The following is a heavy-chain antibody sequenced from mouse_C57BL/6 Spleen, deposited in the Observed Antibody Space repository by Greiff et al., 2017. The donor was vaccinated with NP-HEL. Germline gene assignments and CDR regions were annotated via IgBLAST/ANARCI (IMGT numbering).Heavy chain of an antibody. V-gene: IGHV2-2*01. J-gene: IGHJ4*01. Sequence: QVQLKQSGPGLVQPSQSLSITCTVSGFSLTSYGVHWVRQSPGKGLEWLGVIWSGGSTDYNAAFISSLSIRTVHYQSQVFFKMISLQAYDTSIYYCGRYYYGSSSCDAMDYWGQGTSVTVSA. CDR1: GFSLTSYG. CDR2: IWSGGST. D-gene: IGHD1-1*01. CDR3: GRYYYGSSSCDAMDY.